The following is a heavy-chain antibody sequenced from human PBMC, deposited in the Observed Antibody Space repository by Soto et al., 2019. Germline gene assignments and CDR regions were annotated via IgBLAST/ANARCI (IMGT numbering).Heavy chain of an antibody. CDR3: QVGRGGYYYYYGMDV. V-gene: IGHV1-8*01. Sequence: QVPLVQSGAEVKKPGASVKVSCKASGNTFTSYDINWVRQATGQGLEWMGWMNPNSGNTGYAQKFQGRVTMTRNTSISTAYMELSSLRSEDTAVYYCQVGRGGYYYYYGMDVWGQGTTVTVSS. J-gene: IGHJ6*02. D-gene: IGHD1-26*01. CDR1: GNTFTSYD. CDR2: MNPNSGNT.